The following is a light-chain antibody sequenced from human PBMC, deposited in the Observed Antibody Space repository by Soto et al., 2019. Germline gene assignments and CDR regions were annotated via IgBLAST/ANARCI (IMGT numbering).Light chain of an antibody. J-gene: IGKJ1*01. V-gene: IGKV3-20*01. CDR3: QQYGGSPRT. CDR1: QSVSSSS. CDR2: DAS. Sequence: EVVCTHSPGTLSLSPGERPTLYCRASQSVSSSSLAWYQQKRGQAPRLLIHDASSRATGIPDRFSGSGSGTDFTLTISRLEPEDFAVYYCQQYGGSPRTFGQGTKVDI.